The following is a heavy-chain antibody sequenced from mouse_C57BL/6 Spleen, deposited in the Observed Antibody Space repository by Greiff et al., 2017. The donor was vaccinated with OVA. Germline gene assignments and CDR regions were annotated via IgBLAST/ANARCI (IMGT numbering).Heavy chain of an antibody. D-gene: IGHD2-4*01. CDR3: ARSYDYLYAMDY. J-gene: IGHJ4*01. Sequence: QVQLQQSGPELVKPGASVKISCKASGYAFSSSWMNWVKQRPGKGLEWIGRIYPGDGDTNYNGKFKGKATLTADKSSSTAYMQLSSLTSEDSAVYFCARSYDYLYAMDYWGQGTSVTGSS. CDR1: GYAFSSSW. V-gene: IGHV1-82*01. CDR2: IYPGDGDT.